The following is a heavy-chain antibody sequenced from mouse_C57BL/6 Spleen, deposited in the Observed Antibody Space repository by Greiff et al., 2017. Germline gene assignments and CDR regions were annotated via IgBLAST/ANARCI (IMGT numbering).Heavy chain of an antibody. Sequence: VHVKQSGTVLARPGASVKMSCKTSGYTFTSYWMHWVKQRPGQGLEWIGAIYPGNSDTSYNQKFKGKAKLTAVTSASTAYMELSSLTNEESAVYYCTRRGDYDGGHAMDDWGQGTSVTVSS. CDR3: TRRGDYDGGHAMDD. D-gene: IGHD2-4*01. CDR2: IYPGNSDT. V-gene: IGHV1-5*01. J-gene: IGHJ4*01. CDR1: GYTFTSYW.